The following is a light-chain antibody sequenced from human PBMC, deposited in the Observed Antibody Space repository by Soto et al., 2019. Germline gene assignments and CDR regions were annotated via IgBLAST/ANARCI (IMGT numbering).Light chain of an antibody. CDR3: QQYGRSPT. V-gene: IGKV3-20*01. Sequence: EIVLTQSPGTLSLSPGERATLSCRASQSVSSYLAWFQQKPGQAPRLLIYGASSMATGIPDRFSGSGSGTDFTLTISRLEPEDFAVYNCQQYGRSPTFGGGTKVEIK. CDR2: GAS. J-gene: IGKJ4*01. CDR1: QSVSSY.